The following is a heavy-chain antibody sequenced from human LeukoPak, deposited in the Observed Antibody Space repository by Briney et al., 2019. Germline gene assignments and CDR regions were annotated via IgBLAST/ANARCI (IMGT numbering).Heavy chain of an antibody. CDR2: IGSSGSHI. CDR3: ARVGSGATREAAFDI. V-gene: IGHV3-21*01. J-gene: IGHJ3*02. CDR1: GFSFSTYS. D-gene: IGHD1-26*01. Sequence: GGSLRLSCAASGFSFSTYSMNWVRQAPGKGLEWVSIIGSSGSHIYYADSMKGRFTISRDNAKNSLFLQMNSLRAEDTAVYYCARVGSGATREAAFDIWGQGTMVTVSS.